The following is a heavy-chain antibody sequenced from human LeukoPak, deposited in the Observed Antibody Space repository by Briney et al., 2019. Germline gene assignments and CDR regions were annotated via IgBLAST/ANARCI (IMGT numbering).Heavy chain of an antibody. Sequence: SHTLSLTYAISGASVSSNSAAWNWLRQSPSRGLEWLRSPYYRSKWYNDYAVSVKSRLTINPGTFMNQFSLQLNSVAREDTAVYYCARGGAGGRAFDIWGQGTMVTVSS. D-gene: IGHD2-15*01. CDR3: ARGGAGGRAFDI. CDR1: GASVSSNSAA. CDR2: PYYRSKWYN. J-gene: IGHJ3*02. V-gene: IGHV6-1*01.